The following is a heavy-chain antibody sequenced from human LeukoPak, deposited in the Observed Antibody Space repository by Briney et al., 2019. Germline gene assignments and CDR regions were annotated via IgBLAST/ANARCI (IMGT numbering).Heavy chain of an antibody. CDR1: GGSISSSNW. D-gene: IGHD2-15*01. CDR2: IHHSGST. V-gene: IGHV4-4*02. CDR3: ARNGCPNGSCYDNRGYFDY. J-gene: IGHJ4*02. Sequence: PSETLSLTCAVSGGSISSSNWWSCVRQPPGKGLEWVGEIHHSGSTNYNPSLKSRVTISVDKSKNQFSLKLSSVTAADTAVYYCARNGCPNGSCYDNRGYFDYWGQGTLVTVSS.